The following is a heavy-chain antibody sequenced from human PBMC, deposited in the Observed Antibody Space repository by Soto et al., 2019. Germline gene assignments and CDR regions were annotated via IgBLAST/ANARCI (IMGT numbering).Heavy chain of an antibody. J-gene: IGHJ6*02. CDR3: AANRGYNYYYGMDV. V-gene: IGHV3-23*01. CDR2: ISGSGGST. Sequence: GGSLRLSCAASGFTFSSYAMSWVRQAPGKGLEWVSAISGSGGSTYYADSVKGRFTISRDNSKNTLYLQMNSLRAEDTAVYYCAANRGYNYYYGMDVWSQGTTVTVS. CDR1: GFTFSSYA. D-gene: IGHD3-22*01.